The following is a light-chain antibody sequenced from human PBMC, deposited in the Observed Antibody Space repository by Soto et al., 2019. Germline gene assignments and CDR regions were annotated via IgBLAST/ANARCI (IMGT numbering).Light chain of an antibody. Sequence: QSALTQPRSVSGSPGQSVTLSCTGTSSDVGGYPFVSWYQHHPGKAPKLILYDVNKRPSGVPDRFSGSKSGNVATLTISGLRSEDEADYYCSSYAGRYSWVFGGGTKVTVL. CDR1: SSDVGGYPF. J-gene: IGLJ3*02. CDR3: SSYAGRYSWV. V-gene: IGLV2-11*01. CDR2: DVN.